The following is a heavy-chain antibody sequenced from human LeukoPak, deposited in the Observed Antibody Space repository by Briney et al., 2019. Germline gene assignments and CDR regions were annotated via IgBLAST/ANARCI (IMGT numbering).Heavy chain of an antibody. Sequence: GGSLRLSCAASGFTFSSYWMHWVRQAPGKGLVWVSRINSDGSSTSYADSVKGRFTISRDNAKNTLYLQMNSLSAEDTAVYYCARAGRKDDYGDYDYWGQGTLVTVSS. J-gene: IGHJ4*02. CDR2: INSDGSST. CDR3: ARAGRKDDYGDYDY. CDR1: GFTFSSYW. V-gene: IGHV3-74*01. D-gene: IGHD4-17*01.